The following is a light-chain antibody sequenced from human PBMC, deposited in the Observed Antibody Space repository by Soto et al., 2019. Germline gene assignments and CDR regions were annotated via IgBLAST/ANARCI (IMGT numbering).Light chain of an antibody. CDR3: QSYDSSLRNVV. Sequence: QSVLTQPPSVSGAPGQRVTISCTGSNSHIGAGYDVHWYQQLPGTAPKLLIYGNSNRPSGVPDRFSGSKSGTSASLAITGLQAEDEADYYCQSYDSSLRNVVFGGGTKLTVL. CDR1: NSHIGAGYD. J-gene: IGLJ2*01. V-gene: IGLV1-40*01. CDR2: GNS.